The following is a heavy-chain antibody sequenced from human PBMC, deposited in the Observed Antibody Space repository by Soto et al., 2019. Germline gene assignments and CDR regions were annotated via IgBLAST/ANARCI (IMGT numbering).Heavy chain of an antibody. Sequence: EVQLVESGGGLVQPGGSLTLSCAASGFTCSSYWMSWVRQAPGKGLEWVDNIKQDGSEKYCVDSVKGRFTISRDNAKNALYLQMNGLRADNTAVYYCARSYCSSWYVPGTIDYWGQGTVDTVCS. CDR2: IKQDGSEK. CDR1: GFTCSSYW. V-gene: IGHV3-7*01. D-gene: IGHD6-13*01. CDR3: ARSYCSSWYVPGTIDY. J-gene: IGHJ4*02.